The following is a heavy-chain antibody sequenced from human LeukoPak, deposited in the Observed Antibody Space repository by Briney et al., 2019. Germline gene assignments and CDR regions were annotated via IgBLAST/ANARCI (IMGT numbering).Heavy chain of an antibody. D-gene: IGHD3-9*01. Sequence: SETLSLTCAVSGGSISSRNWWSWVRQPPGKGLEWIGEIYHSGSTNYNPSLKSRVTISVDKSKNQFSLKLSSVTAADTAVYYCARRAGHNYDIILPIDYRGQGTLVTVS. CDR3: ARRAGHNYDIILPIDY. CDR2: IYHSGST. J-gene: IGHJ4*02. CDR1: GGSISSRNW. V-gene: IGHV4-4*02.